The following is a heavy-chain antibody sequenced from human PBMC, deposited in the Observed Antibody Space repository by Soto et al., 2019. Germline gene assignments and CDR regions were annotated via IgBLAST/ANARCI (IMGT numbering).Heavy chain of an antibody. D-gene: IGHD5-18*01. CDR2: IYYSGST. J-gene: IGHJ2*01. CDR3: GRGPVDTAMNDGDFDL. CDR1: GGSINNDGYS. Sequence: QVQLQESGPRLVKPSQTLSLTCTVSGGSINNDGYSWNWLRQHPGKGLEWIGYIYYSGSTYYNPSVMRRVFTFLGKSKNQFSLKLNSGTAADAAVFYCGRGPVDTAMNDGDFDLWGRGSLVTVSS. V-gene: IGHV4-31*03.